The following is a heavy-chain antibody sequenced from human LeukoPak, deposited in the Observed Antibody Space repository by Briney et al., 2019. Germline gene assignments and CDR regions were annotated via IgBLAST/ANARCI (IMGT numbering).Heavy chain of an antibody. J-gene: IGHJ4*02. V-gene: IGHV4-59*01. CDR1: GGSFSGYY. Sequence: SETLSLTCAVYGGSFSGYYWSWIRQPPGKGLEWIGYIYYSGSTNYNPSLKSRVTISVDTSKNQFSLKLSSVTAADTAVYYCASGALRGWLPRYCSGGSCYALGYWGQGTLVTVSS. CDR2: IYYSGST. D-gene: IGHD2-15*01. CDR3: ASGALRGWLPRYCSGGSCYALGY.